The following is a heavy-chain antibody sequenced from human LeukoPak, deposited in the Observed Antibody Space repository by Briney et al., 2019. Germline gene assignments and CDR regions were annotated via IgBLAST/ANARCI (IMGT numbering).Heavy chain of an antibody. CDR1: GGTFSSYA. D-gene: IGHD1-14*01. J-gene: IGHJ3*02. Sequence: ASVKVSCKASGGTFSSYAISWVRQAPGQGLEWMGGIISIFGTANYAQKFQGRVTITADESTSTAYMELTSLRSEDTAVYYCARGPGSDAFDIWGQGTMVTVSS. CDR3: ARGPGSDAFDI. V-gene: IGHV1-69*13. CDR2: IISIFGTA.